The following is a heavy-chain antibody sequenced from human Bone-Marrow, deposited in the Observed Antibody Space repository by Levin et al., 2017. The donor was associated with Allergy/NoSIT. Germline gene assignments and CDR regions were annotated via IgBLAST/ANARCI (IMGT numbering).Heavy chain of an antibody. Sequence: SETLSLTCTVSGYSITTYYWSWIRQPAGKGLEWIGRIYTSGTTEYNSSFRSRATLSIDTSKSQFSLRLTSMTAADPAVYYCAKDLGNGYYTSDSWGQGTLVTVSS. V-gene: IGHV4-4*07. CDR3: AKDLGNGYYTSDS. CDR2: IYTSGTT. J-gene: IGHJ4*02. D-gene: IGHD1-26*01. CDR1: GYSITTYY.